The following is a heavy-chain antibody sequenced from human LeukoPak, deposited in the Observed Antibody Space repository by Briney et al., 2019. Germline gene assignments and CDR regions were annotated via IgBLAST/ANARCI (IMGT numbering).Heavy chain of an antibody. CDR1: GGFISSYY. CDR2: ISYSGST. CDR3: ARDCGGGWYQIDY. Sequence: SETLSLTCTVSGGFISSYYWSWIRQPPGKGLEWIGYISYSGSTNYNPSLKSRLTISLDTSKRQFSLNLNSVTVADTALYYGARDCGGGWYQIDYWGQGTLVTVSS. D-gene: IGHD6-19*01. J-gene: IGHJ4*02. V-gene: IGHV4-59*12.